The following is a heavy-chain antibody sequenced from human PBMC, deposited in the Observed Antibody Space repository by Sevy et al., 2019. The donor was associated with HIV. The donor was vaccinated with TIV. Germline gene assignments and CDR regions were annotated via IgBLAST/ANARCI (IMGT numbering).Heavy chain of an antibody. CDR2: IWYDGSNK. V-gene: IGHV3-33*01. CDR1: GFTFSSNG. J-gene: IGHJ3*02. Sequence: GGSLRLSCAASGFTFSSNGMHWVRQAPGKGLEWVGVIWYDGSNKYYADSVKGRFTISRDNSKNTLYLQMNSLRAEDTAIYYCASGARGGEWYAFDIWGQGTMVTVSS. CDR3: ASGARGGEWYAFDI. D-gene: IGHD2-8*01.